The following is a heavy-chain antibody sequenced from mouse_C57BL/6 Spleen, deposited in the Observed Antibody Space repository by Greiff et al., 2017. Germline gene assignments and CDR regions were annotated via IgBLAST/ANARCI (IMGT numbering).Heavy chain of an antibody. D-gene: IGHD2-4*01. CDR1: GYTFTDYN. V-gene: IGHV1-22*01. CDR2: INPNNGGT. CDR3: ARSNYYDYDVGNYFDY. J-gene: IGHJ2*01. Sequence: VQLKESGPELVKPGASVKMSCKASGYTFTDYNMHWVKQSHGKSLEWIGYINPNNGGTSYNQKFKGKATLTVNKSSSTAYMELRSLTSEDSAVYYWARSNYYDYDVGNYFDYWGQGTTLTVSS.